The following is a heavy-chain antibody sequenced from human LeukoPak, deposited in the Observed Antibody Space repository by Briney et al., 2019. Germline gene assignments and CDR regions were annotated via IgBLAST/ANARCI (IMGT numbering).Heavy chain of an antibody. CDR2: ISYDGSNK. Sequence: GGSLGLSCAASGFTFSSYAMHWVRQAPGKGLEWVAVISYDGSNKYYADSVKGRFTISRDNSKNTLYLQMNSLRAEDTAVYYCARVDSSSSDYWGQGTLVTVSS. D-gene: IGHD6-13*01. CDR1: GFTFSSYA. J-gene: IGHJ4*02. V-gene: IGHV3-30-3*01. CDR3: ARVDSSSSDY.